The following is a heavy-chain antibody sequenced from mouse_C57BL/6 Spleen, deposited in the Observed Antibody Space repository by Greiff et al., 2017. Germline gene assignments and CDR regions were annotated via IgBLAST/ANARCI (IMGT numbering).Heavy chain of an antibody. Sequence: VQLQQSGAELVRPGASVTLSCKASGYTFTDYEMHWVKQTPVHGLEWIGAIDPETGGTAYNQKFKGKAILTADKSSSTAYMELRSLTSEDSAVYYGTRDRGWLLRSAMDYWGQGTSVTVSS. CDR1: GYTFTDYE. CDR3: TRDRGWLLRSAMDY. V-gene: IGHV1-15*01. CDR2: IDPETGGT. D-gene: IGHD2-3*01. J-gene: IGHJ4*01.